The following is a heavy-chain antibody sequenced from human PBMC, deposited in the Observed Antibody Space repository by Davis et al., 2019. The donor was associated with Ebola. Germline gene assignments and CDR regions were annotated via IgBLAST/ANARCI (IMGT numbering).Heavy chain of an antibody. J-gene: IGHJ5*02. CDR1: GFTVSSNY. V-gene: IGHV3-74*01. CDR2: IKSDGSIT. Sequence: GESLKISCAASGFTVSSNYMSWVRQAPGKGLVWVARIKSDGSITHYADSVKGRFTISRDNAKNTLSLQMSSLRAEDTAVYYCARVYGTWGQGTLVTVSS. D-gene: IGHD2-2*02. CDR3: ARVYGT.